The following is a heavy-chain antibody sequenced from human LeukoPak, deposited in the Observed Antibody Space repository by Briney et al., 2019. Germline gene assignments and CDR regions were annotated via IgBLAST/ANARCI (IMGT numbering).Heavy chain of an antibody. CDR2: MNPNSGNT. CDR1: GYTFTSYG. V-gene: IGHV1-8*02. J-gene: IGHJ6*03. CDR3: ARSTEARYYYYMDV. Sequence: GASVKVSCKASGYTFTSYGISWVRQAPGQGLEWMGWMNPNSGNTGYARKFQGRVTMTRNTSISTAYMELSSLRSEDTAVYYCARSTEARYYYYMDVWGKGTTVTISS.